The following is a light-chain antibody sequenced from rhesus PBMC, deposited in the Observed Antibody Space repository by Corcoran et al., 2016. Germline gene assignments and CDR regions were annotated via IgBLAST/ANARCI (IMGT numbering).Light chain of an antibody. CDR2: KAS. V-gene: IGKV1-22*01. Sequence: DIQMTQSPSSLSASVGDTVTITCRASQSISSWLDWYQQKPGKAPKLLIYKASSLQSGVPSRFSGIGSWTDFTLTISSLQPEDFATYYCLQYSSSPLTFGGGTKVELK. J-gene: IGKJ4*01. CDR1: QSISSW. CDR3: LQYSSSPLT.